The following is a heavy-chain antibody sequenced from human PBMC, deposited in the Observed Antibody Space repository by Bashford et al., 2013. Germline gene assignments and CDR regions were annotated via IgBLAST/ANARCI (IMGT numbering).Heavy chain of an antibody. V-gene: IGHV4-4*08. D-gene: IGHD1-7*01. CDR1: GGSISSYY. CDR3: ARNYREGYGMDV. J-gene: IGHJ6*02. CDR2: IYSTGTT. Sequence: SETLSLTCTISGGSISSYYWSWVRQPPGKGLEWIGYIYSTGTTNYNPSLESRVTISLGTSKKQFSLKLSFVTASDTAVYYCARNYREGYGMDVWGQGTTVTVSS.